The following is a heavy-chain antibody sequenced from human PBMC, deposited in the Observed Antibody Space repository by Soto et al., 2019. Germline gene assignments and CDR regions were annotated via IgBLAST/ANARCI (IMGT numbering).Heavy chain of an antibody. CDR3: ARGGIVAVPAALSSYHDYTNYRFDS. V-gene: IGHV1-69*01. CDR2: IIPMFAAS. CDR1: GGSFSDFA. Sequence: QVQLAQSGAEVRKPGSSVKVSCGASGGSFSDFAFSWVRQAPGQGLEWMGGIIPMFAASKYAQRFQDRVTITADESTNTVYFALSSLTSDDTATYYCARGGIVAVPAALSSYHDYTNYRFDSWGQGTLVTVSS. D-gene: IGHD2-15*01. J-gene: IGHJ4*02.